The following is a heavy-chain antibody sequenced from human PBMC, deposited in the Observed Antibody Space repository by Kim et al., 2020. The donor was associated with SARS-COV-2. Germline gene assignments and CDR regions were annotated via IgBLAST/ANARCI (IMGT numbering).Heavy chain of an antibody. J-gene: IGHJ6*02. Sequence: GESLKISCKGSGYSFTSYWIGWVRQMPGKGLEWMGIIYPGDSDTRYSPSFQGQVTISADKSISTDYLQWSSLKASDTAMYYCARHLVATTNYYYYYGMDVWGQGTTVTVSS. V-gene: IGHV5-51*01. CDR3: ARHLVATTNYYYYYGMDV. CDR2: IYPGDSDT. D-gene: IGHD5-12*01. CDR1: GYSFTSYW.